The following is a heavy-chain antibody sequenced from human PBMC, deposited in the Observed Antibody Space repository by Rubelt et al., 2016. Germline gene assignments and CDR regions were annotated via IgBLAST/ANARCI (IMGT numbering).Heavy chain of an antibody. CDR1: GFTFGRYW. CDR2: IREDGSEK. J-gene: IGHJ4*02. CDR3: ARALGSGSSDY. V-gene: IGHV3-7*03. D-gene: IGHD3-10*01. Sequence: LVQHGGSLRLSCAASGFTFGRYWMNWFRQAPGKGLEWVANIREDGSEKNYVDSVKGRFTISRDNAKNSLYLQMSSLRGEDTAVYYCARALGSGSSDYWGQGTLVTVSS.